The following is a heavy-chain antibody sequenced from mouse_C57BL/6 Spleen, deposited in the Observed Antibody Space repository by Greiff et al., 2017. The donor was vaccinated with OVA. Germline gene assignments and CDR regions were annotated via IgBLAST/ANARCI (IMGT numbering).Heavy chain of an antibody. CDR1: GYTFTSYG. Sequence: QVQLQQSGAELARPGASVKLSCKASGYTFTSYGISWVKQRTGQGLEWIGEIYPRSGNTYYNEKFKGKATLTADKSSSTAYMELRSLTSEDSAVYFCASRCYSSSSTYYAMDDWGPGTSVTVSS. CDR2: IYPRSGNT. V-gene: IGHV1-81*01. CDR3: ASRCYSSSSTYYAMDD. D-gene: IGHD1-1*01. J-gene: IGHJ4*01.